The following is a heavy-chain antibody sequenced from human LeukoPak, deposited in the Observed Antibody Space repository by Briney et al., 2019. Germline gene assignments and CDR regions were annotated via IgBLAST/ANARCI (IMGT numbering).Heavy chain of an antibody. CDR2: INWNGGST. Sequence: GGSLRLSCAASGFTFDDYGMSWVRQAPGRGLEWVSGINWNGGSTGYADSVKGRFTISRDNAKNSLYLQMNSLRAEDTALYYCARDTAGYCSGGSCYEVYFDYWGQGTLVTVSS. CDR1: GFTFDDYG. V-gene: IGHV3-20*04. J-gene: IGHJ4*02. CDR3: ARDTAGYCSGGSCYEVYFDY. D-gene: IGHD2-15*01.